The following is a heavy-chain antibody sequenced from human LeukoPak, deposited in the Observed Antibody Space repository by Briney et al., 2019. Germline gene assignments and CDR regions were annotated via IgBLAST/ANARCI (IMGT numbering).Heavy chain of an antibody. D-gene: IGHD2-21*02. CDR2: ISSGDGPT. V-gene: IGHV3-11*01. Sequence: GGSLRLSCAASGFTFSDYYMTWIRQAPGKGLEWISYISSGDGPTYYADSVKGRFTISRDNAKNSLYLQMNSLRAEDTAVYYCAAREKVTAIDYWGQGTLVTVSS. J-gene: IGHJ4*02. CDR1: GFTFSDYY. CDR3: AAREKVTAIDY.